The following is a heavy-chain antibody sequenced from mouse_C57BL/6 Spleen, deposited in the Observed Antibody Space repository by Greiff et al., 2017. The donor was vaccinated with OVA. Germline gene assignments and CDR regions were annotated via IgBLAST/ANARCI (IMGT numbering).Heavy chain of an antibody. V-gene: IGHV8-12*01. CDR1: GFSLSTSGMG. Sequence: QVTLKVSGPGILQSSQTLSLTCSFSGFSLSTSGMGVSWLRQPSGKGLVWLAHIYWDDDKRYTPSLKRRLTISKDTSRNQVFIKITSVDTADTATDYCARSYEYDIYAMDYWGQGTTVTVSS. CDR3: ARSYEYDIYAMDY. J-gene: IGHJ4*01. CDR2: IYWDDDK. D-gene: IGHD2-4*01.